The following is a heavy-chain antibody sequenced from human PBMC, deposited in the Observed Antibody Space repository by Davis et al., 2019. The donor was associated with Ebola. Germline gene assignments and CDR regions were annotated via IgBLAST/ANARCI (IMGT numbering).Heavy chain of an antibody. Sequence: MPSETLSLTCTVSGGSISSYYWSWIRQPPGKGLEWIGYIYYSGSTNYNPSLKSRVTISVDTSKNQFSLKLSSVTAADTAVYYCARSWLVWDGLNYYYYGMDVWGKGTTVTVSS. D-gene: IGHD6-19*01. J-gene: IGHJ6*04. CDR2: IYYSGST. CDR3: ARSWLVWDGLNYYYYGMDV. CDR1: GGSISSYY. V-gene: IGHV4-59*01.